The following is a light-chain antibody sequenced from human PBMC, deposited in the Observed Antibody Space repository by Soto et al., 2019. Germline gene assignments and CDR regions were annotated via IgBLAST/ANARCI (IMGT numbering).Light chain of an antibody. V-gene: IGKV1-17*01. J-gene: IGKJ1*01. CDR2: AAS. CDR3: LQHNSYSEA. Sequence: DIQMTQYKFSLSASVGDRFTITCGASQSISNYLNWYQQNPGKAPKLLIYAASSLQSGVPSRFSGSGSGTEFTLTISSLQPEDFATYYCLQHNSYSEAFGQGTKV. CDR1: QSISNY.